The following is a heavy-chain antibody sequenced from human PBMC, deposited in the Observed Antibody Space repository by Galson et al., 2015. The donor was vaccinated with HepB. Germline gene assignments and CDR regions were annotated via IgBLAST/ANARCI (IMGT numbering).Heavy chain of an antibody. CDR1: GSHA. V-gene: IGHV1-18*01. J-gene: IGHJ4*02. Sequence: QSGAEVKKPGTSVKVSCKASGSHAINWVRQAPGQGLEWMGWISFYNGDIKYAQKVQDRVTMTTDTSTNTAYMELRSLRSDDTAVYYCAKYGDRAGPTVTTRNYFDYWGQGTLVTVSS. CDR3: AKYGDRAGPTVTTRNYFDY. CDR2: ISFYNGDI. D-gene: IGHD4-17*01.